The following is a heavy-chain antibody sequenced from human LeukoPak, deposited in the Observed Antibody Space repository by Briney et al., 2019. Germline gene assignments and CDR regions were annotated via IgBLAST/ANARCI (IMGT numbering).Heavy chain of an antibody. CDR1: GFSFSRFY. Sequence: AGGSLRLSCAASGFSFSRFYMSWVRQTPGKALEWISYIPTSGISVQYADSVRGRFTASRDDAMNSLHLQMDSLRVEDTAVYYCTRAEGLGPGAHFDQWGQGALVTVSS. J-gene: IGHJ4*02. CDR3: TRAEGLGPGAHFDQ. CDR2: IPTSGISV. V-gene: IGHV3-11*01.